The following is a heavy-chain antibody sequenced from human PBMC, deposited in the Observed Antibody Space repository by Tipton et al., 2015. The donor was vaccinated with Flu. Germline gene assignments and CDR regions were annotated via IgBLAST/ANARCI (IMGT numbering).Heavy chain of an antibody. V-gene: IGHV4-59*01. D-gene: IGHD3-10*01. Sequence: LRLSCTVSGGSISSYYWSWIRQPPGKGLEWIGYIYYSGSTNYNPSLKSRVTISVDTSKNQFSLKLSSVTAADTAVYYCARSYGSGSYYPPDYYYYYMDVWGKGTTVTVSS. CDR1: GGSISSYY. J-gene: IGHJ6*03. CDR3: ARSYGSGSYYPPDYYYYYMDV. CDR2: IYYSGST.